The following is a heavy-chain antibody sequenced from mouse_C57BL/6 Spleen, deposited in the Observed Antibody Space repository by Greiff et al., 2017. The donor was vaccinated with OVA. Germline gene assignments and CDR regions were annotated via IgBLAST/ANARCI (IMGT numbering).Heavy chain of an antibody. V-gene: IGHV1-50*01. D-gene: IGHD2-4*01. Sequence: VQLQQPGAELVKPGASVKLSCKASGYTFTSSWMQWVKQRPGHGLEWIGEIDPSDSYTNSNQKFKGKATLTVDTSSSTAYMQLSSLTSEDSAVYYGARGGGLRPWFAYWGQGTLVTVSA. CDR3: ARGGGLRPWFAY. J-gene: IGHJ3*01. CDR1: GYTFTSSW. CDR2: IDPSDSYT.